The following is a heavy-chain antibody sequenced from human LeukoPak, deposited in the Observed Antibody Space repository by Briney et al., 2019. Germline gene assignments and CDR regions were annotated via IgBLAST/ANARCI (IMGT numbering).Heavy chain of an antibody. Sequence: GGSLRLSCAASGFTFSSYSMNWVRQAPGKGLEWVSYISSSSSTIYYADSVKGRFTISRDNAKNSLYLQMTSLRAEDTAVYYCARDRTTVTTDPFDYWGQGTLVTVSS. CDR1: GFTFSSYS. CDR3: ARDRTTVTTDPFDY. J-gene: IGHJ4*02. D-gene: IGHD4-11*01. CDR2: ISSSSSTI. V-gene: IGHV3-48*01.